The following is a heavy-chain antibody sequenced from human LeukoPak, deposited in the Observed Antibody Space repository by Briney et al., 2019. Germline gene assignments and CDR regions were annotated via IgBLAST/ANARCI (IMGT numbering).Heavy chain of an antibody. V-gene: IGHV3-30*03. J-gene: IGHJ4*02. Sequence: PGGSLRLSCAASGFTFSNHWMTWVRRAPGKGLEWVAVISYDGSNKYYADSVKGRFTISRDNSKNTLYLQMNSLRAEDTAVYYCAREKAVAGRNLGDWGQGTLVTVSS. CDR3: AREKAVAGRNLGD. D-gene: IGHD6-19*01. CDR1: GFTFSNHW. CDR2: ISYDGSNK.